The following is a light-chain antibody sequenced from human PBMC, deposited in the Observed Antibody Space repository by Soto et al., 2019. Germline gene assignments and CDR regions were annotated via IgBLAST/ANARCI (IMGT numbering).Light chain of an antibody. CDR3: QQYNNWPLT. CDR2: GAS. Sequence: EIVMTQSPATLSVSPGERATLSCRASQSVSSNLAWFQQKPGQAPRLLIYGASTRATGIPARFGGSGSGTGFTLTISSLQSEDFAVYYCQQYNNWPLTFGGGTKVEIK. J-gene: IGKJ4*01. V-gene: IGKV3-15*01. CDR1: QSVSSN.